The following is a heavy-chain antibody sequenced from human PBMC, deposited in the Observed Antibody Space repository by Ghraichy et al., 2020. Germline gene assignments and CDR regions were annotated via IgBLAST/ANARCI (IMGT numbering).Heavy chain of an antibody. D-gene: IGHD6-19*01. V-gene: IGHV4-39*01. CDR1: GGSISSSSYY. CDR3: ARHGRSYSSGWYPLDYGMDV. Sequence: SETLSLTCTVSGGSISSSSYYWGWIRQPPGKGLEWIGSIYYSGSTYYNPSLKSRVTISVDTSKNQFSLKLSSVTAADTAVYYCARHGRSYSSGWYPLDYGMDVWGQGTTVTVSS. J-gene: IGHJ6*02. CDR2: IYYSGST.